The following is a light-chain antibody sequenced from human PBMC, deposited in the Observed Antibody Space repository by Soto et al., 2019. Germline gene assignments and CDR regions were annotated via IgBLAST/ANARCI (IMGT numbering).Light chain of an antibody. CDR3: SSYTSSSTLV. CDR1: SSDVGDYNY. CDR2: DVS. Sequence: QSALTQPASVSGSPGQSITISCTGTSSDVGDYNYVSWYQQHPGKAPKLMIYDVSNRPSGVSNRFSGSKSGNTASLTVSGPQAEDEADYYCSSYTSSSTLVFGGGTKLTVL. V-gene: IGLV2-14*01. J-gene: IGLJ2*01.